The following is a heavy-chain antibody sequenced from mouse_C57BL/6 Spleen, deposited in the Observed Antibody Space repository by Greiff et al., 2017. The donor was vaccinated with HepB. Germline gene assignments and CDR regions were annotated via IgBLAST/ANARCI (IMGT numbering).Heavy chain of an antibody. CDR2: IDPSDSYT. V-gene: IGHV1-69*01. J-gene: IGHJ4*01. CDR3: ARSSPNWDYAMDY. CDR1: GYTFTSYW. D-gene: IGHD4-1*01. Sequence: QVQLQQPGAELVMPGASVKLSCKASGYTFTSYWMHWVKQRPGQGLEWIGEIDPSDSYTNYNQKFKGKSTLTVDKSSSTAYMQLSSLTSEDSAVYYCARSSPNWDYAMDYWGQGTSVTVSS.